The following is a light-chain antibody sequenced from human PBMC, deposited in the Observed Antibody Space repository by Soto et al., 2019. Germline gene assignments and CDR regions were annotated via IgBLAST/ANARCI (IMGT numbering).Light chain of an antibody. CDR2: EVT. J-gene: IGLJ1*01. Sequence: QSALTQPASVSGSPGLSITVSCTGTSSDVGGYNYVSWYQQHPGKAPKLLIYEVTNRPSGVSNRFSGSKSGNTASLNISGLQAEDEADYYCSSYTSRSTLIFGTGTKVTVL. CDR1: SSDVGGYNY. V-gene: IGLV2-14*01. CDR3: SSYTSRSTLI.